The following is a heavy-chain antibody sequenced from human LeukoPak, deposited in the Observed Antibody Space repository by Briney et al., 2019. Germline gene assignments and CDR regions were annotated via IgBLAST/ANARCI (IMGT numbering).Heavy chain of an antibody. V-gene: IGHV3-23*01. Sequence: GGSLRLSCAASGFTFSSYAMSWDRQAPGKGLEWVSAISGSGGSTYYADSVKGRFTISRDNSKNTLYLQMNSLRAEDTAVYYCAKVQEQQLAAFDYWGQGTLVTVSS. D-gene: IGHD6-13*01. CDR3: AKVQEQQLAAFDY. CDR2: ISGSGGST. J-gene: IGHJ4*02. CDR1: GFTFSSYA.